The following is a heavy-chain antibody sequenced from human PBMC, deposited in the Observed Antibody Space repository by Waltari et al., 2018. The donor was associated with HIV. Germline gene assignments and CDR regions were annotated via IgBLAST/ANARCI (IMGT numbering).Heavy chain of an antibody. CDR1: GGSISSGGYY. CDR3: ARARPERVQGVIIYYFDY. Sequence: QVQLQESGPGLVKPSQTLSLTCTVSGGSISSGGYYWSWIRQHPGKGLEWIGYMYYSGSTYYNPSLKSRVTISVDTSKNQFSLKRSSGTAADTAVYYCARARPERVQGVIIYYFDYWGQGTLVTVSS. J-gene: IGHJ4*02. D-gene: IGHD3-10*01. V-gene: IGHV4-31*03. CDR2: MYYSGST.